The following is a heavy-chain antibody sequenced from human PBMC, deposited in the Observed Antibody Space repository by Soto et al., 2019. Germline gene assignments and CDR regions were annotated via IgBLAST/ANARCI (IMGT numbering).Heavy chain of an antibody. Sequence: GGSLRLSCAASGFTFSSYAMSWVRQAPGKGLEWVSAISGSGGSTYYADSVKGRFTISRDNSKNTLYLQMNSLRAEDTAVYYCAKVILYDFWSGKPNYYMDVWGKGTTVTVSS. CDR3: AKVILYDFWSGKPNYYMDV. CDR1: GFTFSSYA. D-gene: IGHD3-3*01. J-gene: IGHJ6*03. V-gene: IGHV3-23*01. CDR2: ISGSGGST.